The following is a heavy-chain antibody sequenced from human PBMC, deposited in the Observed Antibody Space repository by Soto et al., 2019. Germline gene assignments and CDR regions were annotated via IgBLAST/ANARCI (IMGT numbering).Heavy chain of an antibody. CDR3: AHANSSSWYEDYYYGMDV. CDR1: GFSLSTSGEG. Sequence: GSGPTLVNPTQTLTLTCTFSGFSLSTSGEGVGWIRQPPGKALEWLALIYWDDDKRYSPSLKSRLTITKNTSKNQVVLTMTNMDLVDTATYYCAHANSSSWYEDYYYGMDVWGQGT. CDR2: IYWDDDK. J-gene: IGHJ6*02. D-gene: IGHD6-13*01. V-gene: IGHV2-5*02.